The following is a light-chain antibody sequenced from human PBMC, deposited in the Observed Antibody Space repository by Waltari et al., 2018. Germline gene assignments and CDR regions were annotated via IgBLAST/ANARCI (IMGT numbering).Light chain of an antibody. CDR2: WAS. Sequence: DIVMTQFPDSLAVSLGERATINCKSSQSVLYRSNNKEYLAWYQQKPGQPAKLLIYWASTRESGVPDRFSGSGSGTDFTLTISSLQAEDVAVYYCQQYYGPPYNFGQGTRLEIK. CDR1: QSVLYRSNNKEY. CDR3: QQYYGPPYN. J-gene: IGKJ2*01. V-gene: IGKV4-1*01.